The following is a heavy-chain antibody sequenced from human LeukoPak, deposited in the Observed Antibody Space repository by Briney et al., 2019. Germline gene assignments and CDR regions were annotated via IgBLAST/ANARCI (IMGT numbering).Heavy chain of an antibody. CDR1: GYTFTSYH. CDR3: ARDFILDY. Sequence: ASVKVSCKAPGYTFTSYHMHRVRQAPGQGLEWMGIINPNSGSANYAQKFQGRVTMTRDTSISTAYMELSRLRSDDTAVYYCARDFILDYWGQGTLVTVSS. D-gene: IGHD3-16*02. V-gene: IGHV1-46*01. CDR2: INPNSGSA. J-gene: IGHJ4*02.